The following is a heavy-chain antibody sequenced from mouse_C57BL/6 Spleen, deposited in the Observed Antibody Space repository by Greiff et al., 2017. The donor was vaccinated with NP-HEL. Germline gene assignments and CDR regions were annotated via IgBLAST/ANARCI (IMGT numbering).Heavy chain of an antibody. CDR2: INYDGSST. Sequence: EVMLVESEGGLVQPGSSMKLSCTASGFTFSDYYMAWVRQVPEKGLEWVANINYDGSSTYYLDSLKSRFIISRDNAKNILYLQMSSLKSEDTATYYCARELTGTRAMDYWGQGTSVTVSS. CDR3: ARELTGTRAMDY. J-gene: IGHJ4*01. CDR1: GFTFSDYY. V-gene: IGHV5-16*01. D-gene: IGHD4-1*01.